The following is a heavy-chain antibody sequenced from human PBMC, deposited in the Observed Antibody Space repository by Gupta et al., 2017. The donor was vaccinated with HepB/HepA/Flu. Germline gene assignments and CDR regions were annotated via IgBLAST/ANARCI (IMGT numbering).Heavy chain of an antibody. J-gene: IGHJ4*02. V-gene: IGHV4-34*01. D-gene: IGHD3-22*01. CDR1: GGSFSGYY. Sequence: QVQLQQWGAGLLKPSETLSLTCAVYGGSFSGYYWSWIRQPPGKGLEWIGEINHSGSTNYNPSLKSRVTISVDTSKNQFSLKLSSVTAADTAVYYCARGRTYYYDSSGYYYREAYFDYWGQGTLVTVSS. CDR3: ARGRTYYYDSSGYYYREAYFDY. CDR2: INHSGST.